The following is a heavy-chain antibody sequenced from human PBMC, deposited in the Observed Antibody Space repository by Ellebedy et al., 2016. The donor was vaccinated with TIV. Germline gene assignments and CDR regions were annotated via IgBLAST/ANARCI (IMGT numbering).Heavy chain of an antibody. CDR2: IWYDGSSK. D-gene: IGHD4-23*01. J-gene: IGHJ3*02. CDR3: AKSPRDDYGGNSGFDAFDI. V-gene: IGHV3-33*06. Sequence: GESLKISCAASGFTFSSYGMHWVRQAPGKGLEWVAVIWYDGSSKYYADSVKGRFTISRDNSKNTLYLQMNSLRAEDTAVYYCAKSPRDDYGGNSGFDAFDIWGQGTMVTVSS. CDR1: GFTFSSYG.